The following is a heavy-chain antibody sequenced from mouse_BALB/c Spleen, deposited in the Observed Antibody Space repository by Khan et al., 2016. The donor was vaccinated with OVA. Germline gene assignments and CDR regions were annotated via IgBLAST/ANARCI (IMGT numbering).Heavy chain of an antibody. V-gene: IGHV5-6*01. CDR3: ARTITTDKVDYYAMDY. D-gene: IGHD1-1*01. CDR1: GFTFSSYG. CDR2: ISSGGHSN. Sequence: EVQGVESGGDLVKPGGSLKLSCAASGFTFSSYGMSWVRQTPAKRLEWVATISSGGHSNYFPASVRGRFTISSDHAKHPLFLTLSRLNAEDTAMYYCARTITTDKVDYYAMDYWGQGTSVTVSS. J-gene: IGHJ4*01.